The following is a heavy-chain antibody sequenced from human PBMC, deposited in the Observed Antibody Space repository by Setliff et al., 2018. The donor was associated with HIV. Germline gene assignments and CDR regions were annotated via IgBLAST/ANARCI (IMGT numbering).Heavy chain of an antibody. Sequence: PGESLKISCAASGFTFSSYAMSWVRQAPGKGLEWVSAISGSGGSTYYADSVKGRFAISRDNSKNTLDLQMNSLRAEDTAVYYCAKGGYSSSWAPNWFDPWGQGTLVTVSS. CDR1: GFTFSSYA. J-gene: IGHJ5*02. D-gene: IGHD6-13*01. V-gene: IGHV3-23*01. CDR2: ISGSGGST. CDR3: AKGGYSSSWAPNWFDP.